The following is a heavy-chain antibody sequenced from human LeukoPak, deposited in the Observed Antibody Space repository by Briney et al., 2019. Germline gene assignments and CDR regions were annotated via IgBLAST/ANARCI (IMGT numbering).Heavy chain of an antibody. D-gene: IGHD2-2*01. V-gene: IGHV1-2*02. CDR3: ARGGDVVVVPASNFPEFAY. CDR2: INPNSGGT. Sequence: ASVKVSCMASGYSFTGPFMRCVRQGLGQRRWWMGWINPNSGGTNYAQKFQGRVTMTRDTSISTAYMELSRLRSDDTAVYYCARGGDVVVVPASNFPEFAYWGQGTLVTVSS. J-gene: IGHJ4*02. CDR1: GYSFTGPF.